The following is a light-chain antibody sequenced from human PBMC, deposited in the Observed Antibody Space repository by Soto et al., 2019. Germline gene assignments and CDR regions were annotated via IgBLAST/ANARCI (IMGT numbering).Light chain of an antibody. V-gene: IGKV3-15*01. CDR2: GAS. CDR1: QSVNSH. Sequence: EIVMTQSPATLSGSPGERATLSCRASQSVNSHLAWYHQKPGQAPRLLFYGASTRATGIPARFSGSGSGTDFTLTISSLQPEDFAVYYCQQYNNWPRTFGQGTKVEIK. J-gene: IGKJ1*01. CDR3: QQYNNWPRT.